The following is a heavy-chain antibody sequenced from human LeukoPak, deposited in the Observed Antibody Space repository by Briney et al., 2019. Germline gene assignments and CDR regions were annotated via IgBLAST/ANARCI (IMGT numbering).Heavy chain of an antibody. Sequence: AGSLTLTSAASGFTLSSYAMSWVRQAPGKGLEWVSAISGSGGSTYYADSVKSRYTFPRDNSKNRLYLQMNSLRAEDTAVYYCAKDPLGYNYRFDYSNQCSLVTVSS. J-gene: IGHJ4*02. D-gene: IGHD5-18*01. CDR2: ISGSGGST. V-gene: IGHV3-23*01. CDR3: AKDPLGYNYRFDY. CDR1: GFTLSSYA.